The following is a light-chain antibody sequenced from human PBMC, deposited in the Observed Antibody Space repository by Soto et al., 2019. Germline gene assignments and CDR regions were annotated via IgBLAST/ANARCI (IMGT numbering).Light chain of an antibody. CDR3: QQYYSTTYN. CDR2: WAS. V-gene: IGKV4-1*01. Sequence: DIVMTQSPDSLAVSLGERATINCKSSQSIVYNSDNKNYLAWYQQKPGQPPKLLIYWASTRDSGVPDRFSGILSGTDFTITISSLQAEDVAVYYGQQYYSTTYNFSQGTKMEIK. J-gene: IGKJ2*01. CDR1: QSIVYNSDNKNY.